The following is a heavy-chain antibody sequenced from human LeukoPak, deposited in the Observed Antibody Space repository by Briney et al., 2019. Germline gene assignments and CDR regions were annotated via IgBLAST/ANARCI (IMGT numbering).Heavy chain of an antibody. CDR2: ISSSSYI. D-gene: IGHD5-24*01. Sequence: GGSLRLSCAASGFTFSSYSMNWVRQAPGKGLEWVSSISSSSYIYYADSVKGRFTISRDNAKNTLYLQMNSLRAEDTAVYYCAKGLWRDGYNPEYFQHWGQGTLVTVSS. J-gene: IGHJ1*01. CDR3: AKGLWRDGYNPEYFQH. CDR1: GFTFSSYS. V-gene: IGHV3-21*04.